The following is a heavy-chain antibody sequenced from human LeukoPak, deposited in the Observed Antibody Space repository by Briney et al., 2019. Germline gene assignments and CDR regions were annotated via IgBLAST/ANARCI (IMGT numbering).Heavy chain of an antibody. CDR3: VSQTAGYYYGMDV. Sequence: SETLSLTCTVSGGSISSYYWSWIRQPPGKGLEWIGYIYYSGSTNYNPSLKSRVTISVDTSKNQFSLKLSSVTAADTAVYYCVSQTAGYYYGMDVWGQGTTVSVSS. V-gene: IGHV4-59*08. CDR2: IYYSGST. J-gene: IGHJ6*02. CDR1: GGSISSYY.